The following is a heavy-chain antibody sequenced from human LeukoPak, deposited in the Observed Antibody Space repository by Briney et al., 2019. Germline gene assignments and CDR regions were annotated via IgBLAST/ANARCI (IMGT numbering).Heavy chain of an antibody. D-gene: IGHD6-13*01. Sequence: ASVKVSCKASGYTFTGYSVHCVRQAPGQGLEWMGWINPNSGGTKYALKFQGRVTMTRDTSISTAYMELSRLTSDDTAVYYCARDLSIAAPGTDFDYWGQGTLVTVSS. CDR1: GYTFTGYS. V-gene: IGHV1-2*02. CDR2: INPNSGGT. J-gene: IGHJ4*02. CDR3: ARDLSIAAPGTDFDY.